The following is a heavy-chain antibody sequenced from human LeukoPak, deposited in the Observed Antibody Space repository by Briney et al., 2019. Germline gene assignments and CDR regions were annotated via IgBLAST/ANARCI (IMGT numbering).Heavy chain of an antibody. CDR2: ISSSSTYI. CDR1: EFTFSSYS. Sequence: PGGSLRLSCAASEFTFSSYSMNWVRQAPGKGLEWVSSISSSSTYIYYADSVKGRFTISRDNAKNSLYLQMNSLRAEDTAVYYCARAGYSYGPRGFDYSDQGTLVTVSS. D-gene: IGHD5-18*01. J-gene: IGHJ4*02. CDR3: ARAGYSYGPRGFDY. V-gene: IGHV3-21*01.